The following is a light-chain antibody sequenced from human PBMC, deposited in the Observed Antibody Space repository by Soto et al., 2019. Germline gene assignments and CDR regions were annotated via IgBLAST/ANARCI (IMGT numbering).Light chain of an antibody. CDR2: DAS. CDR3: QQRSNWPLT. Sequence: EIVLIQSPATLSLSPGERATLSCRASQSVNSYLAWYQQKPGQAPRLLIYDASNRATGIPARFSGSVSGTDFTLTISSLETEDFAVYYCQQRSNWPLTFGGGTKVDIK. J-gene: IGKJ4*01. V-gene: IGKV3-11*01. CDR1: QSVNSY.